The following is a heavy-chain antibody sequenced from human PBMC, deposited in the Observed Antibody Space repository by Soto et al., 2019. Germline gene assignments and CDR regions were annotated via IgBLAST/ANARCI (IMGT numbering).Heavy chain of an antibody. V-gene: IGHV4-39*01. CDR3: ARHVSVSGYEYYFDQ. CDR2: IDYSGST. Sequence: QLLLQESGPGLVKHSETLSLTCTVSGGSISSSSYYWAWLRQPPGKVLEWIANIDYSGSTYYHPSPKSRVAISVDPSQNQFSVKLTSVTAADTAVYYCARHVSVSGYEYYFDQWGQGTLVTVSS. J-gene: IGHJ4*02. D-gene: IGHD5-12*01. CDR1: GGSISSSSYY.